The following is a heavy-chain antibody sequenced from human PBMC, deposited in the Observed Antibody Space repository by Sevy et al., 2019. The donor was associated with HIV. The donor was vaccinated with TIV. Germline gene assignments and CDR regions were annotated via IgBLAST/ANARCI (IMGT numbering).Heavy chain of an antibody. J-gene: IGHJ2*01. CDR3: AREGYSYGAYWYFDL. V-gene: IGHV3-53*01. Sequence: GGSLRLSCSASGFTFRSFSMHWVRQAPGKGLEWVSIIYSGGSTYYADSVKGRFTISRDNSKNTLYLQMNSLRAEDTAVYYCAREGYSYGAYWYFDLWGRGTLVTVSS. CDR1: GFTFRSFS. D-gene: IGHD5-18*01. CDR2: IYSGGST.